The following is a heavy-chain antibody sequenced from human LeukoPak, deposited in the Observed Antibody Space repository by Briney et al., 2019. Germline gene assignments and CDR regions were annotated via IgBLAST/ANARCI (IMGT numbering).Heavy chain of an antibody. V-gene: IGHV3-23*01. CDR2: ISGSGGST. D-gene: IGHD2-2*01. CDR3: AKDPCSSTSCSNWFDP. J-gene: IGHJ5*02. CDR1: GFTFSSYA. Sequence: PGGSLRLSCAASGFTFSSYAMSWVRQAPGKGLEWVSAISGSGGSTYYADSVKGRSTISRDNSKNTLYLQMNSLGAEDTAVYYCAKDPCSSTSCSNWFDPWGQGTLVTVSS.